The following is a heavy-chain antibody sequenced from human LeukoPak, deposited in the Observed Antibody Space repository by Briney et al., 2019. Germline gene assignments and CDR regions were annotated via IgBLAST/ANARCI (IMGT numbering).Heavy chain of an antibody. CDR1: GFTVSSNY. CDR3: ASPGSGYYYYYYMDV. D-gene: IGHD3-10*01. V-gene: IGHV3-21*01. J-gene: IGHJ6*03. Sequence: GGSLRLSCAASGFTVSSNYMSWVRQAPGKGLEWVSSISSSSSYIYYADSVKGRFTISRDNAKNSLYLQMNSLRAEDTAVYYCASPGSGYYYYYYMDVWGKGTTVTVSS. CDR2: ISSSSSYI.